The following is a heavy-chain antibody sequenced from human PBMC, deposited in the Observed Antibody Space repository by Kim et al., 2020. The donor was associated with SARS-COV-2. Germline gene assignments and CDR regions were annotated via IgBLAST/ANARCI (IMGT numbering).Heavy chain of an antibody. D-gene: IGHD5-12*01. CDR1: GGGFVTSYNW. V-gene: IGHV4-4*02. CDR3: ARGGGYFFDY. Sequence: SETLSLTCAVSGGGFVTSYNWWSWVRQPPGKGLEWIGEIFHTGSANYAPSLHGRVTIAVDKSKNQVLLRMASVTAADTAVYYCARGGGYFFDYWGQGTLV. J-gene: IGHJ4*02. CDR2: IFHTGSA.